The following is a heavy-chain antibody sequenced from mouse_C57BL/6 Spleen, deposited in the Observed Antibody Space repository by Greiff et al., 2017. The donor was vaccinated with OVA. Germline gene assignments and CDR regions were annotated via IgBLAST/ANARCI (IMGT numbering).Heavy chain of an antibody. CDR1: GYSFTGYY. V-gene: IGHV1-42*01. Sequence: VQLQQSGPELVKPGASVKISCKASGYSFTGYYMNWVKQSPEKSLEWIGEINPSTGGTTYNQKFKAKATLTVDKSSSTAYMQLKSLTSEDSAVYYCARDTTVVDHYFDYWGQGTTLTVSS. D-gene: IGHD1-1*01. CDR2: INPSTGGT. CDR3: ARDTTVVDHYFDY. J-gene: IGHJ2*01.